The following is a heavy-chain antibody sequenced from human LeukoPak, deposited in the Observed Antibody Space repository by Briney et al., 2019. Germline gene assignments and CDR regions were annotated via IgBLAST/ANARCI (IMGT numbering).Heavy chain of an antibody. Sequence: GGSLRLSCAASGFTFSSYAMSWVRQSPGKGLEWVSAISGSGGYTYSADSVKGRCTISRDNSLQTLFLHMNSLRAEDTAVYYCARGMSATSGYLELEYWGQGALVTVST. D-gene: IGHD3-22*01. V-gene: IGHV3-23*01. CDR2: ISGSGGYT. CDR3: ARGMSATSGYLELEY. J-gene: IGHJ4*02. CDR1: GFTFSSYA.